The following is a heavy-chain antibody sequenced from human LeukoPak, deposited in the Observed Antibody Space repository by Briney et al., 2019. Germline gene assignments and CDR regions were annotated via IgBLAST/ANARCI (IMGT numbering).Heavy chain of an antibody. Sequence: ASVKVSCKVSGYTLTELSMHWVRQAPGKGLEWMGGFDPEDGETIYAQKFQGRVTMTEDTSTDTAYMELSSLRSEDTAMYYCATVANPNEYFQHWGQGTLVTVSS. V-gene: IGHV1-24*01. CDR1: GYTLTELS. CDR3: ATVANPNEYFQH. CDR2: FDPEDGET. J-gene: IGHJ1*01. D-gene: IGHD5-12*01.